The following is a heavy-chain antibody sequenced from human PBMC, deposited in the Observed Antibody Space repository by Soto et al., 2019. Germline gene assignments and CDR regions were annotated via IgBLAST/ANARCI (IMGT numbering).Heavy chain of an antibody. D-gene: IGHD3-3*01. J-gene: IGHJ4*02. CDR3: AKAPNYGLWSGFSAVYFDY. CDR1: GFSFSSFA. V-gene: IGHV3-23*01. CDR2: VSGRGGDT. Sequence: EVHLLQSGGGLVQPGGSLRLSCAASGFSFSSFALSWVRQSPGKGLEWVAAVSGRGGDTYYANSVKGRFTISRDNSPNTLFLQMNSLRAEDSAIYCCAKAPNYGLWSGFSAVYFDYWGQGTLVTVSS.